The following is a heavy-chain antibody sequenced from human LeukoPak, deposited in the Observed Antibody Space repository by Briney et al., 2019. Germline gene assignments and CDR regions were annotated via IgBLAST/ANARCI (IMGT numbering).Heavy chain of an antibody. CDR1: GFTFSSYG. V-gene: IGHV3-30*18. Sequence: GGSLRLSCAASGFTFSSYGMHWVRQAPGKGLEWVAVISYDGSNKYYADSMKGRFTISRDNSKNTPYLQMNSLRAEDTAVYYCAKDHLDYGDPDYWGQGTLVTVSS. CDR2: ISYDGSNK. J-gene: IGHJ4*02. CDR3: AKDHLDYGDPDY. D-gene: IGHD4-17*01.